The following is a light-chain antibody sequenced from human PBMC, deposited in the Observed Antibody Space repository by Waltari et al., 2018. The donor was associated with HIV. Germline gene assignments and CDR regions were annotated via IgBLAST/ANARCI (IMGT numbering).Light chain of an antibody. CDR2: AAS. CDR1: QSIISY. J-gene: IGKJ2*01. CDR3: QQSYSTPRT. V-gene: IGKV1-39*01. Sequence: DILMTQSPSSLSASVGDRVTITCRASQSIISYLNWYQQKPGNAPKLLIYAASSLQSGVPSSFSGSGSGTDFTLTISSLQPEDFATYYCQQSYSTPRTFGQGTKLEIK.